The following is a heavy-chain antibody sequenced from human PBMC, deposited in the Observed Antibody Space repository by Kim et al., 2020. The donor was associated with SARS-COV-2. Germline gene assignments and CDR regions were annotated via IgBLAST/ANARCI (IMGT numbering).Heavy chain of an antibody. V-gene: IGHV5-51*01. D-gene: IGHD4-17*01. J-gene: IGHJ4*02. CDR3: ARRYGDYADFNY. Sequence: YSPSFEGQVTSSADKSISTAYLQWSSLKASDTAMYYCARRYGDYADFNYWGQGTLVTVSS.